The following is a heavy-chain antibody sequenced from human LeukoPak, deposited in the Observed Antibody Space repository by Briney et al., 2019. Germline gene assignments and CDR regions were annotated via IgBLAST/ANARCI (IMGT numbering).Heavy chain of an antibody. J-gene: IGHJ4*02. D-gene: IGHD6-13*01. Sequence: PGGSLRLSCAASGFTFSSYSMNWVRQAPGKGLEWVSSISSSSSYIYYADSVKGRFTISRDNAKNSLYLQMNSLRAEDTAVYYCARGFVLMSSWYAGGQYYFDYWGQGTLVTVSS. CDR3: ARGFVLMSSWYAGGQYYFDY. V-gene: IGHV3-21*01. CDR2: ISSSSSYI. CDR1: GFTFSSYS.